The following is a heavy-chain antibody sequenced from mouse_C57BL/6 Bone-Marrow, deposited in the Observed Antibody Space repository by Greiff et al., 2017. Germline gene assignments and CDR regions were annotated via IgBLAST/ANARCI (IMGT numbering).Heavy chain of an antibody. D-gene: IGHD2-1*01. CDR1: GYTFTDYN. Sequence: VQLKESGPELVKPGASVKIPCKASGYTFTDYNMDWVKQSHGKSLEWIGDINPNNGGTIYNQKFKGKATLTVDKSSSTAYMELRSLTSEDTAVYYCARWGYGNLSWFAYWGQGTLVTVSA. CDR2: INPNNGGT. CDR3: ARWGYGNLSWFAY. J-gene: IGHJ3*01. V-gene: IGHV1-18*01.